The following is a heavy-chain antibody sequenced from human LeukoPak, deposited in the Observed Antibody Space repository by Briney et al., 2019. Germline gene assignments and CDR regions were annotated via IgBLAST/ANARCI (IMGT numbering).Heavy chain of an antibody. CDR2: LRYGGNT. V-gene: IGHV4-59*01. Sequence: PSESLSLTCTVSGDSITSNYWSRIRQPPGKGQEWIGYLRYGGNTNHNSSLKSRITISLDTSKNQFSLRLSSVTAADTAIYYCARESSTSQTNLFDYWGQGTLVTVSS. CDR1: GDSITSNY. D-gene: IGHD6-6*01. J-gene: IGHJ4*02. CDR3: ARESSTSQTNLFDY.